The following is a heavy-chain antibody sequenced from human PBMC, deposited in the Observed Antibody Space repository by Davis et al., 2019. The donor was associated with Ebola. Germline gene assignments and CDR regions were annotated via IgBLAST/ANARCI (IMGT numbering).Heavy chain of an antibody. D-gene: IGHD3-3*01. Sequence: PSETLSLTCAVYGGSFSGYYWSWIRQPPGKGLEWIGEINHSGSTKYNPSLKSRVTISVDTSKNQFSLKLSSVTAADTAVYYCARRITIFGVVTRYYYMDVWGKGTTVTVSS. CDR1: GGSFSGYY. CDR3: ARRITIFGVVTRYYYMDV. J-gene: IGHJ6*03. CDR2: INHSGST. V-gene: IGHV4-34*01.